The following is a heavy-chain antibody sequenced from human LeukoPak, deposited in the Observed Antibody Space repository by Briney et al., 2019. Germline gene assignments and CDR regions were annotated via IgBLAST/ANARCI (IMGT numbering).Heavy chain of an antibody. D-gene: IGHD7-27*01. J-gene: IGHJ2*01. CDR2: IYYTGST. V-gene: IGHV4-59*08. CDR3: ARGSASAGAYWYFDL. CDR1: GGSITSYY. Sequence: SETLSLTCTVSGGSITSYYWSWIRQPPGKGLEWIGYIYYTGSTHYNPSLKSRVTMSVDMSKNQFSLKLSSVTAADTAVYSCARGSASAGAYWYFDLWGRGTLVTVSS.